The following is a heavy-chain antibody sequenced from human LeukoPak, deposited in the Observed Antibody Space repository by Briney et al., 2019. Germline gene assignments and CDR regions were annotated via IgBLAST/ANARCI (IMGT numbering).Heavy chain of an antibody. D-gene: IGHD2-15*01. CDR1: GGSIISYY. CDR3: AGVRREGYCSGGSRLGGGGMDV. V-gene: IGHV4-4*07. CDR2: IYTSGST. Sequence: SETLSLTCTVSGGSIISYYWSWIRQPAGKGLEWIGRIYTSGSTNYNPSLKSRVTMSVDTSKNQFSLKLTSVTAADTAVYYCAGVRREGYCSGGSRLGGGGMDVWGQGTTVTVSS. J-gene: IGHJ6*02.